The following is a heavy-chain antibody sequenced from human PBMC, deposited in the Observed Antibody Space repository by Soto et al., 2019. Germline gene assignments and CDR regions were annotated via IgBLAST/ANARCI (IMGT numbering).Heavy chain of an antibody. D-gene: IGHD3-3*01. CDR3: AKDGEYYDFWSGYYGSYMDV. V-gene: IGHV3-23*01. Sequence: EVQLLESGGGLVQPGGSLRLSCAASGFTFSSYAMSWVRQAPGKGLEWVSAISGSGGSTYYADSVKGRFTISRDNSKNPLYRQRNSLRAEDTAVYYCAKDGEYYDFWSGYYGSYMDVWGKGTTVTVSS. CDR2: ISGSGGST. J-gene: IGHJ6*03. CDR1: GFTFSSYA.